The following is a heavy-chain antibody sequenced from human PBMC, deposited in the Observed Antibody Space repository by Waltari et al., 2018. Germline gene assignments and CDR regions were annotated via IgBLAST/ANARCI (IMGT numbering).Heavy chain of an antibody. J-gene: IGHJ4*02. Sequence: EVQLVQSGAEVKKPGATVKISCKVSGYTFSDHSMHWVQQAPGKGLEWMGLVDPEHGETIYAEKFQGRVTISAATSTDTVYMELSSLRSEDTAVYYCATASKEGYTYGHAFDYWGQGTLVTVSS. CDR2: VDPEHGET. V-gene: IGHV1-69-2*01. CDR3: ATASKEGYTYGHAFDY. CDR1: GYTFSDHS. D-gene: IGHD5-18*01.